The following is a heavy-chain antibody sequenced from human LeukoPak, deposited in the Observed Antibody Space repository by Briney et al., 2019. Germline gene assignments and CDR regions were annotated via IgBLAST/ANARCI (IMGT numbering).Heavy chain of an antibody. J-gene: IGHJ4*02. V-gene: IGHV1-18*01. CDR1: GYTFTSHG. D-gene: IGHD6-13*01. CDR2: ISAYNGNT. CDR3: ARDRTRYSSSWHLFDY. Sequence: ASVKVSCKASGYTFTSHGISWVRQAPGQGLEWMGWISAYNGNTNYAQKLQGRVTMTTDTSTSTAYMGLRSLRSDDTAVYYCARDRTRYSSSWHLFDYWGQGTLVTVSA.